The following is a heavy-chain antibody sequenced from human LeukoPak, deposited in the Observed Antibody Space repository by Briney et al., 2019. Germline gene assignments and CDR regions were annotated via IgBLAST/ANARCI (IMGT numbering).Heavy chain of an antibody. J-gene: IGHJ4*02. CDR3: VRGTIAVGGTDY. V-gene: IGHV3-74*01. CDR1: GFTFSGYW. D-gene: IGHD6-13*01. Sequence: PGGSLRLSCAASGFTFSGYWMHWVRQAPGKGLIWVLRLNTDGRTTNYADFVKGRFTISRDNARNTLYLQMNSLRPDDTAVYYCVRGTIAVGGTDYWGQGTLVTVSS. CDR2: LNTDGRTT.